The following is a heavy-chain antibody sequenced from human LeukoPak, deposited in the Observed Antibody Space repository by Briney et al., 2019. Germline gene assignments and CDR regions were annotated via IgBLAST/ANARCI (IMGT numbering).Heavy chain of an antibody. CDR2: ISEIISGT. Sequence: PGGSLRLFCTASGFTFSSYDMSWVRQAPGKALEWVSSISEIISGTYYADSVKGRFTISRDTSKNTLYLQMNSLRAEDTAIYYCARASSSSRPYYFDYWGQGTLVTVSS. CDR1: GFTFSSYD. V-gene: IGHV3-23*01. CDR3: ARASSSSRPYYFDY. D-gene: IGHD6-6*01. J-gene: IGHJ4*02.